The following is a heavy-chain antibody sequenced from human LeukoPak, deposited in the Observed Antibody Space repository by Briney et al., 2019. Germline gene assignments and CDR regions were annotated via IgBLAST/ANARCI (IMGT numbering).Heavy chain of an antibody. J-gene: IGHJ6*03. CDR1: AYTFTGYY. D-gene: IGHD6-19*01. V-gene: IGHV1-2*02. CDR3: TRSEQFPYYMDV. Sequence: ASVKVSCKASAYTFTGYYMHWVRQAPGQGLEWMGWIYPNSGGTNYAQKFQGRVTMTRDTSISTAYMELSRLRSDDTAVYYCTRSEQFPYYMDVWGKGTTVTVSS. CDR2: IYPNSGGT.